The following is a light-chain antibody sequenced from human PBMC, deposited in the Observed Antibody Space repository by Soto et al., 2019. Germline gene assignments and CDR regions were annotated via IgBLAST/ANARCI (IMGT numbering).Light chain of an antibody. CDR3: SSYTDSRTLPNV. CDR1: SSDVGGYNY. CDR2: DVS. V-gene: IGLV2-14*01. Sequence: QSVLTQPASVSGSPGQSITISCTGTSSDVGGYNYVSWYQQHPGKAPKLMIYDVSNRPSGVSNRFSGSKSGNTASLTISGLQAEDDADYCGSSYTDSRTLPNVRATEPEVTGL. J-gene: IGLJ1*01.